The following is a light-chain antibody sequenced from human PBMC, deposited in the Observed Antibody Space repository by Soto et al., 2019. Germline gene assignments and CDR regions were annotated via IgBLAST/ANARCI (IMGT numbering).Light chain of an antibody. CDR1: QVIKND. CDR2: VAS. CDR3: LQDYSSPLT. Sequence: AIQMTQSPSSLSASVGDRVTITCRASQVIKNDLGWYQQKPGRAPKLLIYVASNLQSGVPSRFSGSVSGTAFTLAISSLQPEDFATYYCLQDYSSPLTFGGGTKVEIK. V-gene: IGKV1-6*01. J-gene: IGKJ4*01.